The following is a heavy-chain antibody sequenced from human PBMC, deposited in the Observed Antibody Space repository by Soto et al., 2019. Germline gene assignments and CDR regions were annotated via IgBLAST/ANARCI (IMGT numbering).Heavy chain of an antibody. V-gene: IGHV1-2*02. CDR3: AIPAAPYYYYYGMDV. J-gene: IGHJ6*02. Sequence: ASVKVSCKASGYTFTGYYMHWVRQAPGQGLEWMGWINPNSGGTNYAQKLQGRVTMTRDTSISTAYMELSRLRSDDTAVYYCAIPAAPYYYYYGMDVWGQGTTVTVSS. D-gene: IGHD2-2*01. CDR2: INPNSGGT. CDR1: GYTFTGYY.